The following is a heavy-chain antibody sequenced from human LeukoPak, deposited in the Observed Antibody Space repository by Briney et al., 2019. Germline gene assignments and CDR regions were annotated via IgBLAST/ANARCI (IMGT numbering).Heavy chain of an antibody. V-gene: IGHV4-38-2*02. D-gene: IGHD1-26*01. J-gene: IGHJ4*02. Sequence: PSQTLSLTCTVSGDSISTDYFWGWIRQPPGKGLEWIGSFSHGGTTYYKSSLRSRVTISVDTSKNQLPLKRSSVTAADTAVYYWAKGSIVGALFFDNWGQGTLVAVSS. CDR3: AKGSIVGALFFDN. CDR2: FSHGGTT. CDR1: GDSISTDYF.